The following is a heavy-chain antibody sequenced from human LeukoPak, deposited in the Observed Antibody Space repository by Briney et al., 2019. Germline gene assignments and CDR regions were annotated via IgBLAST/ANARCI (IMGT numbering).Heavy chain of an antibody. V-gene: IGHV3-53*01. CDR2: IYDSGTT. D-gene: IGHD6-19*01. CDR1: GFTFSSNY. J-gene: IGHJ4*02. Sequence: GGSLGLSCETSGFTFSSNYMSWVRQAQGRGLEWVSVIYDSGTTYYADSVKGRFLIFRDTSKNTVDLQMNSLRVEDTAVYYCAGRRSSGWYAYWGQGTLVTVSS. CDR3: AGRRSSGWYAY.